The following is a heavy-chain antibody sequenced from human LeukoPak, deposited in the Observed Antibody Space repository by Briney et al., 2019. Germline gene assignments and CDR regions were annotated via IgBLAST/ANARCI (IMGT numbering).Heavy chain of an antibody. J-gene: IGHJ4*02. Sequence: AGGSLRLSCAASGVTFNDYFMSWFRQAPGKGLEWVGFIRSNTYGGTAEYAASVKGRFTISRDDSKSIAYLQMNSLKTEDTAVYYCTKGDYHAYWGQGTLATVSS. V-gene: IGHV3-49*03. CDR1: GVTFNDYF. CDR2: IRSNTYGGTA. CDR3: TKGDYHAY.